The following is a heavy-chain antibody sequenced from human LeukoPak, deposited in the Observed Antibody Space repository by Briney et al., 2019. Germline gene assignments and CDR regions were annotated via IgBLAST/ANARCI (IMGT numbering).Heavy chain of an antibody. CDR2: ISGSGGST. CDR3: AKGRGSATYYDILADYTLYYGMVV. Sequence: GGSLRLSCAASGFTFSIYAMSWVPQAPGKGREWVSDISGSGGSTYYADSVKGRFTISRDKSKNTLYLQMTSLRAKDTAIYYCAKGRGSATYYDILADYTLYYGMVVWGQGTTVTVSS. J-gene: IGHJ6*01. CDR1: GFTFSIYA. V-gene: IGHV3-23*01. D-gene: IGHD3-9*01.